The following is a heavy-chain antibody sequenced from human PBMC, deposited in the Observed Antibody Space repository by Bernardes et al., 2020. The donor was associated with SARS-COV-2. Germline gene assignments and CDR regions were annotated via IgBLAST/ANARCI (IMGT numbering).Heavy chain of an antibody. CDR2: IYSGGST. CDR1: GFTVSSNY. J-gene: IGHJ6*03. Sequence: GGSLRLSCAASGFTVSSNYMSWVRQAPGKGLEWVSVIYSGGSTYYADSVKGRFTISRHNSKNTLYLQMNSLRAEDTAVYYCASMTSNANYYYYYMDVWGKGTTVTVSS. V-gene: IGHV3-53*04. CDR3: ASMTSNANYYYYYMDV. D-gene: IGHD2-2*01.